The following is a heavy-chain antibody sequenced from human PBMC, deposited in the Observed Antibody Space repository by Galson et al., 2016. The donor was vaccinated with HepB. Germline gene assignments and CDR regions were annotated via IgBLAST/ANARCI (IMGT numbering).Heavy chain of an antibody. CDR1: GFTFSRYE. V-gene: IGHV3-33*08. J-gene: IGHJ4*02. Sequence: SLRLSCAASGFTFSRYEMNWVRQAPGKGLEWLAGIWNDGRNKYYVDSVKGRFTISRDNSKNTLYLQMNSLRAADTALYYCARQYRGGPSDFWGQGTLVTVSS. CDR3: ARQYRGGPSDF. D-gene: IGHD5-12*01. CDR2: IWNDGRNK.